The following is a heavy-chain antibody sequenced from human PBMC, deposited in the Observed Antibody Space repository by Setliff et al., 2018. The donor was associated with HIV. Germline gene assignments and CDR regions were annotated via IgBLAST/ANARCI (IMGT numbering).Heavy chain of an antibody. J-gene: IGHJ3*02. CDR2: IYTSGST. CDR1: GGSISSYY. Sequence: PSETLSLTCTVSGGSISSYYWSWIRQPDGKGLEWIGRIYTSGSTNYNPSLKSRATTSVDTSKNQFPLKLSSVTAADTAVYYCARGYCSGGSFYFSVDAFDIWGQGTMVTVSS. D-gene: IGHD2-15*01. CDR3: ARGYCSGGSFYFSVDAFDI. V-gene: IGHV4-4*07.